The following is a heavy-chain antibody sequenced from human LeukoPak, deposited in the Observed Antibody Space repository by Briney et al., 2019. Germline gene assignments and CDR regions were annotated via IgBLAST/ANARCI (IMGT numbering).Heavy chain of an antibody. CDR3: ARHSVGRMQRMAFDI. D-gene: IGHD2-15*01. Sequence: SSETLSLTCTVSGGSISSSSYYWGWIRQPPGKGLEWTGTIYYSGSTYYNPSLKSRVTISVDTSKNQFSLRLSSVTAADTAVYHCARHSVGRMQRMAFDIWGQGTMVTVSS. J-gene: IGHJ3*02. CDR2: IYYSGST. V-gene: IGHV4-39*01. CDR1: GGSISSSSYY.